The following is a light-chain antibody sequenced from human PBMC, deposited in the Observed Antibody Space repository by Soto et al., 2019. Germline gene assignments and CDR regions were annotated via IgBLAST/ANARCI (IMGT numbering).Light chain of an antibody. CDR1: SSDVGGYNF. CDR3: SSYSTTDTLL. V-gene: IGLV2-14*03. Sequence: QSVLTQPASVSGSPGQSITISCTGSSSDVGGYNFVSWYQHHPDNAPKLMIYDVNNRPSGVSIRFSGSKSGNTASLTISGLQAEDEADYYCSSYSTTDTLLFGGGTKLTVL. CDR2: DVN. J-gene: IGLJ2*01.